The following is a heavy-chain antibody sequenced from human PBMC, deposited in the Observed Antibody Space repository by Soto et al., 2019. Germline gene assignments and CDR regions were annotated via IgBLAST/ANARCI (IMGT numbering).Heavy chain of an antibody. CDR3: ARAVEMYASGWYYFDY. Sequence: QVQLQESGPGLVKPSETLSLTCTVSGGSISSHYWSWIRQPLGKGLEWIGFIYYSESSNYNPSLQSRVTISVDTSKNQFSLRLTSVTAADTAVYYCARAVEMYASGWYYFDYWGQGTLVTVSS. CDR2: IYYSESS. CDR1: GGSISSHY. V-gene: IGHV4-59*11. D-gene: IGHD6-19*01. J-gene: IGHJ4*02.